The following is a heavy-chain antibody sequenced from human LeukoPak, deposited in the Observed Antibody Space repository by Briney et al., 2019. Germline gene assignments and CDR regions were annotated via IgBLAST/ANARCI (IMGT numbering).Heavy chain of an antibody. Sequence: GSLRLSCAASGFTFSSYAMSWARQAPGKGLEWVSAISGSGGSTYCADSVKGRFTISRDNSKNTLYLQMNSLRAEDTAVYYCAKDPGIAAAGTLPYYFDYWGQGTLVTVSS. CDR2: ISGSGGST. V-gene: IGHV3-23*01. CDR3: AKDPGIAAAGTLPYYFDY. J-gene: IGHJ4*02. D-gene: IGHD6-13*01. CDR1: GFTFSSYA.